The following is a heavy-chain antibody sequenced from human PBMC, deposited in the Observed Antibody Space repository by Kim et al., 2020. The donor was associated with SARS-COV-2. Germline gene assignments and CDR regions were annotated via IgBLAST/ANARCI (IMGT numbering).Heavy chain of an antibody. Sequence: GGSLRLSCAASGFTFSSYDMHWVRQATGKGLEWVSAIGTAGDTYYPGSVKGRFTISRENAKNSLYLQMNSLRAGDTAVYYCAREGLSRFGGGFDYWGQGTLVTVSS. V-gene: IGHV3-13*04. CDR3: AREGLSRFGGGFDY. D-gene: IGHD3-10*01. CDR2: IGTAGDT. J-gene: IGHJ4*02. CDR1: GFTFSSYD.